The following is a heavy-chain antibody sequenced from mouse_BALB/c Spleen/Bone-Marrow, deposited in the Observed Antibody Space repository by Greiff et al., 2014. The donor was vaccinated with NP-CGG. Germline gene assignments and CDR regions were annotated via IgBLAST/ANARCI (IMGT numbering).Heavy chain of an antibody. CDR1: GYPFSSYW. D-gene: IGHD2-10*02. Sequence: QVQLQQSGAELVRPGSSVKISCKASGYPFSSYWMSWVKQRPGQGLEWIGQIYPGDGETNYNGKFKGNATLTADKSSSTAYMQLISLTSEGSAGYCGARKYGDYWGQGTTLTVSS. CDR3: ARKYGDY. V-gene: IGHV1-80*01. CDR2: IYPGDGET. J-gene: IGHJ2*01.